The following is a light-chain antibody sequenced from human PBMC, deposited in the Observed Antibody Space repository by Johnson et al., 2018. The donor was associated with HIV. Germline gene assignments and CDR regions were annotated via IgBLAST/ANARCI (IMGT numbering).Light chain of an antibody. Sequence: QSVLTQPPSVSAAPGQKVTISCSGSRSNIGNNYVSWYQQLPGTAPKLLIYENNKRPSGIPDRFSGSKSGTSATLGITGLQTGDEADYYCGTWDNSVSAPYVFGTWTKVTVL. J-gene: IGLJ1*01. V-gene: IGLV1-51*02. CDR3: GTWDNSVSAPYV. CDR2: ENN. CDR1: RSNIGNNY.